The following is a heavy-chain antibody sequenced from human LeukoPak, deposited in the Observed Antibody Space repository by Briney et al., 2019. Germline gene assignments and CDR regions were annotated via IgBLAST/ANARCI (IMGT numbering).Heavy chain of an antibody. CDR2: IYHSGST. V-gene: IGHV4-38-2*02. CDR1: GYSISSGYY. Sequence: SETLSLTCTVSGYSISSGYYWGWIRQPPGKGLEWIGSIYHSGSTYYNPSLKSRVTISVDTSKNQFSLKLSSVAAADTAVYYCTNGWYMDVWGKGTTVTVSS. J-gene: IGHJ6*03. D-gene: IGHD5-24*01. CDR3: TNGWYMDV.